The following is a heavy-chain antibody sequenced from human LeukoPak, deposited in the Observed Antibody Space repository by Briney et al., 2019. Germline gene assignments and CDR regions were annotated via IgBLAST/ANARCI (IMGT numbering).Heavy chain of an antibody. CDR1: GGSFSGYY. D-gene: IGHD2-15*01. CDR3: ARGRRCSGGSCLYCYYGMDV. CDR2: INHSGST. Sequence: SETLSLTCAVYGGSFSGYYWSWIRQPPGKGLEWIGEINHSGSTNYNPSLKSRVTISVDTSKNQFSLKLSSVTAADTAVYYCARGRRCSGGSCLYCYYGMDVWGQGTTVTVSS. V-gene: IGHV4-34*01. J-gene: IGHJ6*02.